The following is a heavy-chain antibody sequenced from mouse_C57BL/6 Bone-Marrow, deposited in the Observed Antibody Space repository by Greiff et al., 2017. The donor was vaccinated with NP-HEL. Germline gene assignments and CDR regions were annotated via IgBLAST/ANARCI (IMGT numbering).Heavy chain of an antibody. CDR3: VRQRTVVAKNYAMDY. CDR1: GFSFNTYA. CDR2: IRSKSNNYAT. V-gene: IGHV10-1*01. J-gene: IGHJ4*01. Sequence: EVMLVESGGGLVQPKGSLKLSCAASGFSFNTYAMNWVRQAPGKGLEWVARIRSKSNNYATYYADSVKDRFTISRDDSESMLYLQMNNLKTEDTAMYYCVRQRTVVAKNYAMDYWGQGTSVTVSS. D-gene: IGHD1-1*01.